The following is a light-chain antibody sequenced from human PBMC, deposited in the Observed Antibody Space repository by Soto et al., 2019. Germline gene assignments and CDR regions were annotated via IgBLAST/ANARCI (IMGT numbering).Light chain of an antibody. CDR1: SSNIGNNY. CDR3: GTWDSSLSDHNYV. CDR2: DNN. Sequence: LGQKVTISCCRSSSNIGNNYVSWYQQIPGTGPKLLIYDNNKRASGIPDRFSGSKSGTSATLGITGLQTGDEADYYCGTWDSSLSDHNYVFGTGTKVTGL. V-gene: IGLV1-51*01. J-gene: IGLJ1*01.